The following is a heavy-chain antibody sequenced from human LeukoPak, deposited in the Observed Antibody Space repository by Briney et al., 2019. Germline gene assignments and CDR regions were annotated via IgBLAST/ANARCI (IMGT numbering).Heavy chain of an antibody. CDR2: INTGNGNT. CDR3: ARGPTDYANWFDP. CDR1: GYTFINSA. V-gene: IGHV1-3*04. Sequence: RGASVTVSCMTSGYTFINSAMHWVRQAPGRGREWMAWINTGNGNTKYSQKFQRRATITRDTSATTAYMELSSVTSEDTAVYYCARGPTDYANWFDPWGQGTLVTVSS. D-gene: IGHD4-17*01. J-gene: IGHJ5*02.